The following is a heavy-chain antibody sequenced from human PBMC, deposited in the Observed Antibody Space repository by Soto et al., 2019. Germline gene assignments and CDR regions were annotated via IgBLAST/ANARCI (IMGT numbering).Heavy chain of an antibody. CDR2: IYPGDSDT. Sequence: PGESLKISCKGSGYSFTSYWIVWVRQMPGKGLEWVGIIYPGDSDTRYSPSFQGQVTISADKSISTAYLQWSSLKASDTAMYYCARHIWLGESPDSNWFDTWGQGTLVPVSS. D-gene: IGHD3-10*01. CDR1: GYSFTSYW. CDR3: ARHIWLGESPDSNWFDT. J-gene: IGHJ5*02. V-gene: IGHV5-51*01.